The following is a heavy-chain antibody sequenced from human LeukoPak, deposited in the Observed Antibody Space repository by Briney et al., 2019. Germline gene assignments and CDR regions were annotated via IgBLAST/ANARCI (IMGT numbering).Heavy chain of an antibody. Sequence: YGFXXXWIAWVRQGPGKGLEWRGILYPGDSDIRYSPSFQGQVTISDDKSISTAYLQWSSLKASDTAMYYCARRPSSPTVTTDDAFDIWGQGTMVTVSS. V-gene: IGHV5-51*01. CDR3: ARRPSSPTVTTDDAFDI. CDR2: LYPGDSDI. J-gene: IGHJ3*02. CDR1: YGFXXXW. D-gene: IGHD4-11*01.